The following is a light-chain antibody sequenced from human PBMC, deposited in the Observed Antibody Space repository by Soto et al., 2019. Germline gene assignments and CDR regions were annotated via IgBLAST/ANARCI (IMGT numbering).Light chain of an antibody. CDR1: QDIGSW. CDR3: QQGGSFPIT. V-gene: IGKV1-12*01. Sequence: DIQMTQSPSSVSASVGDRVTITCRASQDIGSWLAWYQQKPGKAPDLLIFGASSLQSGVPSRFYGSGSGTDFTLTLSSLQPEDFATYYCQQGGSFPITFGQGKRLEIK. J-gene: IGKJ5*01. CDR2: GAS.